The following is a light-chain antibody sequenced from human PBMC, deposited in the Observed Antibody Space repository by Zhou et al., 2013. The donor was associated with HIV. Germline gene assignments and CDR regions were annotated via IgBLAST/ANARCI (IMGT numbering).Light chain of an antibody. Sequence: DIQMTQSPSTLSASVGDRVTITCRASQSISSWLAWYQQKPGKAPKLLIYKASTLESGVPSRFSGSGSGTGFTLTISSLQPDDFGTYYCQQCNSYPYTFGQGTKAGDQT. CDR2: KAS. CDR3: QQCNSYPYT. CDR1: QSISSW. J-gene: IGKJ2*01. V-gene: IGKV1-5*03.